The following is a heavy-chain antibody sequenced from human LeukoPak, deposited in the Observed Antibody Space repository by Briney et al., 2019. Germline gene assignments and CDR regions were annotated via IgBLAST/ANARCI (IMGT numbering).Heavy chain of an antibody. D-gene: IGHD3-10*01. CDR3: ARDILDYYGSGSSYFDY. CDR2: IYTSGST. V-gene: IGHV4-4*07. J-gene: IGHJ4*02. Sequence: SETLSLTCTVSGGSISSYYWSWIRQPAGKGLEWIGRIYTSGSTNYNPSLKSRVTMSVDTSKNQFSLKLSSVTAADTAVYYCARDILDYYGSGSSYFDYWGQGTLVTVSS. CDR1: GGSISSYY.